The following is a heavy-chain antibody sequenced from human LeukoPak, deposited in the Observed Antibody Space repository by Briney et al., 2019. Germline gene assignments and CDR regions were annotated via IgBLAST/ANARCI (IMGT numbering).Heavy chain of an antibody. Sequence: GGSLRLSCAASGFTFSSYGMHWVRQAPGKGLEWVAVISYDGSNKYYADSVKGRFTISRDNSKNTLYLQMNSLRSEDTAVYYCARANVGVATIFDYYGMDVWGQGTTVTVSS. V-gene: IGHV3-30*03. J-gene: IGHJ6*02. CDR3: ARANVGVATIFDYYGMDV. D-gene: IGHD5-12*01. CDR2: ISYDGSNK. CDR1: GFTFSSYG.